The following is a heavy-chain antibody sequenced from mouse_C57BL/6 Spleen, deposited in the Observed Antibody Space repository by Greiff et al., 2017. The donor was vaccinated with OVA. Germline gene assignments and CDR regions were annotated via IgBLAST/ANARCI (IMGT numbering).Heavy chain of an antibody. D-gene: IGHD2-5*01. CDR2: ISSGGDYT. Sequence: DVKLQESGEGLVKPGGSLKLSCAASGFTFSSYAMSWVRQTPEKRLEWVAYISSGGDYTYYADTVKGRFTISRDNARNPLYLQMSSLKSEDTAMYYCTRENYSNPGYFDVWGTGTTVTVSS. CDR3: TRENYSNPGYFDV. J-gene: IGHJ1*03. V-gene: IGHV5-9-1*02. CDR1: GFTFSSYA.